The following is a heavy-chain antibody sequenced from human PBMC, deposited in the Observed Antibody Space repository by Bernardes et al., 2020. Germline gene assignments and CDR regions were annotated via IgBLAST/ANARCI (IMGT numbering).Heavy chain of an antibody. D-gene: IGHD3-10*01. CDR1: GYTFTSYG. V-gene: IGHV1-18*01. J-gene: IGHJ4*02. Sequence: ASVKVSCKASGYTFTSYGISWVRQAPGQGLEWMGWISAYNGNTNYAQKLQGRVTMTTDTSTSTAYMELRSLRSDDTAVYYCARVWFGELLAPFDYWGQGTLVTVSS. CDR2: ISAYNGNT. CDR3: ARVWFGELLAPFDY.